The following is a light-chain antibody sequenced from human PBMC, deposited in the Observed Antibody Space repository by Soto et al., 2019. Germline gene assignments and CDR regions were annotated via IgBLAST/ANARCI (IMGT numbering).Light chain of an antibody. CDR3: QQYGSSPYT. CDR1: QSVSSSY. Sequence: EIVLTQSPGTLSLSPGERATLSCRASQSVSSSYLAWYQQKPGQAPRLLIYGASSSATGIPDRFSGSGPGTDFTLTIRRLEPEDFAMYYCQQYGSSPYTFGQGTNLEIK. V-gene: IGKV3-20*01. CDR2: GAS. J-gene: IGKJ2*01.